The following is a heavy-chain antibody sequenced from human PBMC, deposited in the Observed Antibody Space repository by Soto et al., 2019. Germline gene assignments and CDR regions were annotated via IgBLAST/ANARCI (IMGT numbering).Heavy chain of an antibody. J-gene: IGHJ4*02. D-gene: IGHD1-1*01. CDR3: ERDKITGLFDY. CDR2: IYYSGST. CDR1: RGSISSYY. Sequence: SETLSLTCTVSRGSISSYYWSWIRQPPGKGLEWIGYIYYSGSTNYNPSLKSRVTISVDTSKNQFSLKLTSVTAADTAVYYCERDKITGLFDYWGQGTLVTVSS. V-gene: IGHV4-59*12.